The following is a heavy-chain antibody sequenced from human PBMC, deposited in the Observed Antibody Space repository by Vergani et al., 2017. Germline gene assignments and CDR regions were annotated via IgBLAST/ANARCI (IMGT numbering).Heavy chain of an antibody. D-gene: IGHD3-10*01. Sequence: QVQLQQWGAGLLKPSETLSLTCAVYGGSFSGYYWSWIRQPPGKGLEWIGEINHSGSTNYNPSLKSRVTISVDTSKNQFSLKLSSVTAADTAVYYCARTGVTMVRGVSLIIDYWGQGTLVTVSS. CDR3: ARTGVTMVRGVSLIIDY. CDR1: GGSFSGYY. CDR2: INHSGST. V-gene: IGHV4-34*01. J-gene: IGHJ4*02.